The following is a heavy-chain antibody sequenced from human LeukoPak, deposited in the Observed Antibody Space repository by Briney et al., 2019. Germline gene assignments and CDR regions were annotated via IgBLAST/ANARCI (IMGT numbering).Heavy chain of an antibody. CDR1: GFSFSTYG. V-gene: IGHV3-23*01. CDR3: AKAPFGSGSYYVNF. D-gene: IGHD3-10*01. J-gene: IGHJ4*02. Sequence: GGSLRLSCVASGFSFSTYGMSWVRQAPGKGLEWVSAIRGAGDITDYADSVKGRFTISRDNSKSMLYLQMSSLRAKDTAIYYCAKAPFGSGSYYVNFWGQGTLVTVSS. CDR2: IRGAGDIT.